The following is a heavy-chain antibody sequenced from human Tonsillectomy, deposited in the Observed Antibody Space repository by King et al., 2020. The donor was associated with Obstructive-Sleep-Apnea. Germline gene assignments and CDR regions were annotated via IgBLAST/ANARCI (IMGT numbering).Heavy chain of an antibody. Sequence: DVQLVQSGGGLVQPGGSLRLSCAVSGFTVSSTYMSWVRQAPGKGLEWVSTFYSGGATDYADSVKGRFTISRDTSKNTLYLQMNSLRAEDTAVYFCARGLGYSYGYSFDYWGQGTLDTVSS. J-gene: IGHJ4*02. CDR2: FYSGGAT. CDR1: GFTVSSTY. CDR3: ARGLGYSYGYSFDY. V-gene: IGHV3-66*01. D-gene: IGHD5-18*01.